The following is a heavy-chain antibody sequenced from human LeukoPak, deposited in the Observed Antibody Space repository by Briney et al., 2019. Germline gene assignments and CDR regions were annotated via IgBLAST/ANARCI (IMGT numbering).Heavy chain of an antibody. Sequence: PGGSLGLSCAASGFTFSSYSMNWVRQAPGKGLEWVSSISSSSSYIYYADSVKGRFTISRDNAKNSLYLQMNSLRAEDTAVYYCARGGKWEPFDYWGQGTLVTVSS. V-gene: IGHV3-21*04. CDR1: GFTFSSYS. D-gene: IGHD1-26*01. CDR3: ARGGKWEPFDY. CDR2: ISSSSSYI. J-gene: IGHJ4*02.